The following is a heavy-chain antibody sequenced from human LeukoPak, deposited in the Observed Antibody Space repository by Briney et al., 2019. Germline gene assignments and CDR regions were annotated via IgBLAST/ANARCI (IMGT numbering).Heavy chain of an antibody. CDR3: ARDLILYSSSYAWFDP. Sequence: TFSSYAMSWVRQAPGKGLEWIGSIYYSGSTYYNPSLKSRVTISVDTSKNQFSLKLSSVTAADTAVYYCARDLILYSSSYAWFDPWGQGTLVTVSS. V-gene: IGHV4-39*07. CDR2: IYYSGST. CDR1: TFSSYA. D-gene: IGHD6-6*01. J-gene: IGHJ5*02.